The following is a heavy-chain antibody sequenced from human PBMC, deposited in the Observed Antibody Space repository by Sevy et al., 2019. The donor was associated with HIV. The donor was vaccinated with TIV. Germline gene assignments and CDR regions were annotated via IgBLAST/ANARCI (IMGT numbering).Heavy chain of an antibody. D-gene: IGHD3-3*01. CDR3: VKATRITIFGVVTTTDAFDI. CDR2: ISSNGGST. Sequence: GGSLRLSCSASGFTFSSYAMHWVRQAPGKGLEYVSAISSNGGSTYYADSVKGRFTISRDNSKNTLYLQMSSLRAEDTAVYYCVKATRITIFGVVTTTDAFDIWGQGTMVTVSS. J-gene: IGHJ3*02. CDR1: GFTFSSYA. V-gene: IGHV3-64D*06.